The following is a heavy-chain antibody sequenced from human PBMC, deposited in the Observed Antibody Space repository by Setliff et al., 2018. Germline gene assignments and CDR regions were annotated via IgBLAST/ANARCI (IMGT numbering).Heavy chain of an antibody. Sequence: ASETLSLTCTVSPGSISRHYWSWFRQAPGKGLEWIGYRHDNGERDYNPSLKSRVTISVDASKNQFSLHLSSVTAADTAVDYCARDRTYYGSGTYTRWFDYWGQGTLVTVSS. D-gene: IGHD3-10*01. J-gene: IGHJ4*02. CDR3: ARDRTYYGSGTYTRWFDY. V-gene: IGHV4-59*11. CDR2: RHDNGER. CDR1: PGSISRHY.